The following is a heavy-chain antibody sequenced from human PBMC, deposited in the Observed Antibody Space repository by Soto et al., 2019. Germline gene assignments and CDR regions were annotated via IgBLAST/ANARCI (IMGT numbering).Heavy chain of an antibody. CDR2: IYHSGST. V-gene: IGHV4-30-2*01. CDR1: GGSISSGGYS. CDR3: ARSIAARPHLNYYYYGMDV. Sequence: PSVTLSLTCAVSGGSISSGGYSWSWIRQPPGKGLEWIGYIYHSGSTYYNPSLKSRVTISVDRSKNQFSLKLSSVTAADTAVYYCARSIAARPHLNYYYYGMDVWGQGTTVTVSS. D-gene: IGHD6-6*01. J-gene: IGHJ6*02.